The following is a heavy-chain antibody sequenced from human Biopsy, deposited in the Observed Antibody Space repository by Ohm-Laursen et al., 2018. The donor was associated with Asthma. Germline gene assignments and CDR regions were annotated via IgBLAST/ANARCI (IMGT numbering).Heavy chain of an antibody. CDR2: IKHDGSEN. Sequence: SLRLSCAAPGFTFGDYWMSWVRQVPGRGLEWVANIKHDGSENNHVDSLKGRFTISRDNAKNSLYLQMNSLRAEDTAVYYCARVWQLATLDYWGQGTLVTVSS. CDR3: ARVWQLATLDY. J-gene: IGHJ4*02. D-gene: IGHD6-13*01. V-gene: IGHV3-7*01. CDR1: GFTFGDYW.